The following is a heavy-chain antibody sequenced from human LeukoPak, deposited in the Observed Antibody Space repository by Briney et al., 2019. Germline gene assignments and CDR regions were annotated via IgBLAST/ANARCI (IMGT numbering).Heavy chain of an antibody. J-gene: IGHJ4*02. Sequence: SETLSLTCAVYGGSFGGYYWSWIRQPPGKGLEWIGEINHSGSTNYNPSLKSRVTISVDTSKNQFSLKLSSVTAADTAVYYCASGRWKMDIVVVPAARFDYWGQGTLVTVSS. CDR2: INHSGST. CDR1: GGSFGGYY. D-gene: IGHD2-2*03. V-gene: IGHV4-34*01. CDR3: ASGRWKMDIVVVPAARFDY.